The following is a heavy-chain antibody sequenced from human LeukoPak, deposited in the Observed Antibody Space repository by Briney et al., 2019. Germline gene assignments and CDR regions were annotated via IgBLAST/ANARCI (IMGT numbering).Heavy chain of an antibody. J-gene: IGHJ4*02. CDR1: GYTFTSYG. V-gene: IGHV1-18*01. CDR3: AREAYYDFWSGYYTANPFDY. CDR2: ISAYNGNT. Sequence: ASVKVSCKASGYTFTSYGISWVRQAPGQGLEWMGWISAYNGNTNYAQKLQGRVTMTTDTSTSTAYMELRSLRSDDTAVYYCAREAYYDFWSGYYTANPFDYWGQGTLVTVSS. D-gene: IGHD3-3*01.